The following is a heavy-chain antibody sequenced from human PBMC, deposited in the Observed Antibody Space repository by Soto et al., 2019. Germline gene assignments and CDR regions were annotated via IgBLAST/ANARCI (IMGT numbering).Heavy chain of an antibody. Sequence: QLQLQESGSGLVKPSQPLSLTCAVSGGSISSGGYSWSWIRQPPGKGLEWIGYIYHSGSTYYNQSLKSRVTISVDRCKNQFALKLSSVTAGDTAVYYWARSPTPWGQGTLVTVSS. J-gene: IGHJ5*02. D-gene: IGHD1-26*01. CDR2: IYHSGST. V-gene: IGHV4-30-2*01. CDR3: ARSPTP. CDR1: GGSISSGGYS.